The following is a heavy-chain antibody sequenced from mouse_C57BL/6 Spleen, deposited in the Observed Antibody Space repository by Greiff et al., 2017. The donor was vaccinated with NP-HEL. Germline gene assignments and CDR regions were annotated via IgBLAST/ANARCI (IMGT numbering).Heavy chain of an antibody. D-gene: IGHD2-10*02. Sequence: VQLQQSGPELVKPGASVKISCKASGYAFSSSWMNWVKQRPGKGLEWIGRIYPGDGDTNYNGKFKGKATLTADKSSSTAYMQLSSLTSEDSAVYFCARSRYGNYYFDYWGQGTTLTVSS. CDR3: ARSRYGNYYFDY. V-gene: IGHV1-82*01. J-gene: IGHJ2*01. CDR1: GYAFSSSW. CDR2: IYPGDGDT.